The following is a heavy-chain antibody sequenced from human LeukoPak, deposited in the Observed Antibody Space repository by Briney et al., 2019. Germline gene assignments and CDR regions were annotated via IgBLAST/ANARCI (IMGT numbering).Heavy chain of an antibody. J-gene: IGHJ4*02. CDR3: AKNRRVEATPVDY. V-gene: IGHV3-23*01. Sequence: GGSLRLSCEASGFKFGTYAMTWVRQAPGKGLEWVSTLSGTGGSTYHADSVKGRFTISRDNSENTLFLQMNSLKAEDTAIYYCAKNRRVEATPVDYWGQGTLVTVSS. D-gene: IGHD2-15*01. CDR1: GFKFGTYA. CDR2: LSGTGGST.